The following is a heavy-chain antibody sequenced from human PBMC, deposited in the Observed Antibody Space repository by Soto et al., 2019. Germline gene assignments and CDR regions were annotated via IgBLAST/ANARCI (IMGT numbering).Heavy chain of an antibody. CDR3: ARDPDYGLNWFDP. V-gene: IGHV4-59*01. J-gene: IGHJ5*02. D-gene: IGHD4-17*01. Sequence: PSETLSLTCTVSGGSISSYYWSWIRQPPGKGLEWIGYIYYSGSTNYNPSLKSRVTISVDTSKNQFSLKLSSVTAADTAVYYCARDPDYGLNWFDPWGQGTLVTVSS. CDR1: GGSISSYY. CDR2: IYYSGST.